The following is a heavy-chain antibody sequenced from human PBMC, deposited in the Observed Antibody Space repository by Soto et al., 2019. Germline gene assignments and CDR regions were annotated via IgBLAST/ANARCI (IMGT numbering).Heavy chain of an antibody. J-gene: IGHJ4*02. V-gene: IGHV3-7*01. CDR1: GFTFSSYW. Sequence: GGSLRLSCVASGFTFSSYWMTWVRQAPGKGLEWVANIKQDGSEKYYVDSVKGRFTISRDNAKNSLYLQMNSLRAEDTAVYYCARDSTHSSGWSKLGGDYWGQGT. CDR3: ARDSTHSSGWSKLGGDY. CDR2: IKQDGSEK. D-gene: IGHD6-19*01.